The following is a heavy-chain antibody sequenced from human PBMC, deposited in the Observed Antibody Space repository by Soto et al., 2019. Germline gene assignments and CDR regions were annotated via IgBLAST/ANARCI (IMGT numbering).Heavy chain of an antibody. CDR1: GFTFXCCA. J-gene: IGHJ2*01. CDR3: AKNRGAGSYTNWSFDV. Sequence: EVQXXXSGGGXVXPGGXLRLSXAASGFTFXCCAMSWVRQXXGKGLEWVSTIHGGGDYTHYTDSVKGRFTISRDNSRNTLSLQMNSLTAEDTAMYYCAKNRGAGSYTNWSFDVWGRGTPVTVSS. CDR2: IHGGGDYT. V-gene: IGHV3-23*01. D-gene: IGHD1-26*01.